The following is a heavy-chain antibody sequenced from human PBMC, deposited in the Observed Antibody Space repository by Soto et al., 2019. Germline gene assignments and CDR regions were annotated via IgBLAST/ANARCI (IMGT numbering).Heavy chain of an antibody. J-gene: IGHJ4*02. CDR1: GFTFTSSA. V-gene: IGHV1-58*02. Sequence: GASVKVSCKASGFTFTSSAMQWVRQARGQRLEWIGWIVVGSGNTNYAQKSQERVTITRDMSTSTAYMELSSLRSEDTAVYYCAAGDDDYGDYPNAGWGQGTLVTVSS. CDR3: AAGDDDYGDYPNAG. CDR2: IVVGSGNT. D-gene: IGHD4-17*01.